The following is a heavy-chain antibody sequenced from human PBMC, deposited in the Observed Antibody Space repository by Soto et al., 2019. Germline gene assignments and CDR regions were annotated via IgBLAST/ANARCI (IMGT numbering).Heavy chain of an antibody. CDR3: ARGEGIPEPGRAEYEWLDP. D-gene: IGHD6-13*01. CDR2: INHSGST. V-gene: IGHV4-34*01. Sequence: SETLSLTCAVYGGSFSGYYWSWIRQPPGKGLEWIGEINHSGSTNYNPSLKSRVTISVDTSKNQFSLKLSSVTAADTAVYYCARGEGIPEPGRAEYEWLDPFGQATLV. CDR1: GGSFSGYY. J-gene: IGHJ5*02.